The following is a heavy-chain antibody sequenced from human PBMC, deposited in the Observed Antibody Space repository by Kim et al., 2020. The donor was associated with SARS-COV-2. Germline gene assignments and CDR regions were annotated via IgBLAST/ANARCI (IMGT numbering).Heavy chain of an antibody. J-gene: IGHJ4*02. CDR1: GFTFSSYA. CDR3: VKVAMSGTVFRGFDY. CDR2: IHGGGGTT. D-gene: IGHD3-10*01. V-gene: IGHV3-23*01. Sequence: GGSLRLSCAASGFTFSSYAITWVRQAPGKGLEWVSSIHGGGGTTYYADSVKGRFTISRDNSKNTLYLQMNSLRAEDTAVYYCVKVAMSGTVFRGFDYWGQGTLVTVSS.